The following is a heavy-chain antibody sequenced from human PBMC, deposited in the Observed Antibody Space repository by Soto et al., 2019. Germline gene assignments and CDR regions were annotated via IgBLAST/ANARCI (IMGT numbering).Heavy chain of an antibody. V-gene: IGHV1-69*01. CDR1: GGTFRNLA. CDR3: ARRSVSHSNAFDF. Sequence: QVQLVQSGAEVKKPGSSVKVSCKASGGTFRNLAINWVRQAPGQGLEWMGGFIPIIGGGINAQKFQGRVTITSDESTSTAYMELSSLKSEDTAMYFCARRSVSHSNAFDFWGQGTMVIVSS. D-gene: IGHD2-15*01. J-gene: IGHJ3*01. CDR2: FIPIIGGG.